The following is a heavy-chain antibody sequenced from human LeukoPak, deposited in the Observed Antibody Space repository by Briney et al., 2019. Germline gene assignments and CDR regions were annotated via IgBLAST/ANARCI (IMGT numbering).Heavy chain of an antibody. J-gene: IGHJ6*04. CDR2: ISSSGSTI. CDR3: ARDFTMVRGVTKTLDV. V-gene: IGHV3-11*04. Sequence: GGSLRLSCAASGFTFSDYYMSWIRQAPGKGLEWVSYISSSGSTIYYADSVKGRFTISRDNAKNSLYLQMNSLRAEDTAVYYCARDFTMVRGVTKTLDVWGKGATVTVSS. D-gene: IGHD3-10*01. CDR1: GFTFSDYY.